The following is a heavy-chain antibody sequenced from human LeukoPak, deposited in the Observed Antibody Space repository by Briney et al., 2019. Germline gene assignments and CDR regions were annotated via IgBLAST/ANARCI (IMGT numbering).Heavy chain of an antibody. D-gene: IGHD3-9*01. V-gene: IGHV1-2*02. CDR1: GYTFTGYY. CDR2: INPNSGGT. Sequence: ASVKVSCKASGYTFTGYYMHWVRQAPGQGLEWMGWINPNSGGTNYAQKFQGRVTMTRDTSISTAYMELSRLRSDDTAVYYCARDRGGRYFDWLSGYMDVWGKGTTVTISS. CDR3: ARDRGGRYFDWLSGYMDV. J-gene: IGHJ6*03.